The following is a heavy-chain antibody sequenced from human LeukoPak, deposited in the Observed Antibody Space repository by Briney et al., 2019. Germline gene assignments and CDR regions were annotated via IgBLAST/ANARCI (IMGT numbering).Heavy chain of an antibody. D-gene: IGHD3-9*01. J-gene: IGHJ6*02. V-gene: IGHV3-23*01. CDR2: ISGSGVNK. CDR1: GFTFSRFD. Sequence: GGSLRLSCAASGFTFSRFDMSWVRQAPGKGLEWVAGISGSGVNKYYADSVKGRFTISRDNSKNTVYLQMNSLRADDTAVYYCAKAGAYYDILTGYYPPLYDYYGMDVWGRGTTVTVSS. CDR3: AKAGAYYDILTGYYPPLYDYYGMDV.